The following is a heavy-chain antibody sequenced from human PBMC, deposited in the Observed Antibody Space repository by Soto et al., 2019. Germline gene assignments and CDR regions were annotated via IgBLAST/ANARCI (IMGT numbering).Heavy chain of an antibody. J-gene: IGHJ4*02. D-gene: IGHD6-6*01. CDR2: ITRDGYNK. CDR1: GFIFKNYA. CDR3: TRSSGGSSSVGMDY. Sequence: QVQLVESGGGVVQPGRSLSLSCAVSGFIFKNYALNWVRQAPGKGLAWVASITRDGYNKYYADSVKGRFTISRANSKNTLSLQMPALRVEDSSAYYCTRSSGGSSSVGMDYWGPGTLVTVSS. V-gene: IGHV3-30*04.